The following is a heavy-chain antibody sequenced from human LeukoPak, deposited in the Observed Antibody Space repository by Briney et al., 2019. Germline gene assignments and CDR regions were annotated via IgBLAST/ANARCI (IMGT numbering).Heavy chain of an antibody. J-gene: IGHJ4*02. Sequence: GGSLRLSCAASGFTFSSYAMNWVRQAPGKGLEYVSSISYNGGSTYYANSVKGRFTISRDNSKNTLYLQMGSLRAEDMAVHYCARLAGGSYSDYWGQGTLVTASS. D-gene: IGHD1-26*01. CDR3: ARLAGGSYSDY. CDR2: ISYNGGST. V-gene: IGHV3-64*01. CDR1: GFTFSSYA.